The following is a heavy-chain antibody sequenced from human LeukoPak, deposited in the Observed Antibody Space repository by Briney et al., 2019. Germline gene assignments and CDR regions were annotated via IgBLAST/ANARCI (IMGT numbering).Heavy chain of an antibody. Sequence: GESLKISCKGSGYSFTSYWIGWVRPMPGKGLEWMGIIYPSDSDTKYSPSFQGQVTISVDKSLSTAYLQWNSLKTSDTAMYYCATLLGSTDNWFDPWGQGTVVSVSS. J-gene: IGHJ5*02. V-gene: IGHV5-51*01. CDR1: GYSFTSYW. CDR2: IYPSDSDT. CDR3: ATLLGSTDNWFDP.